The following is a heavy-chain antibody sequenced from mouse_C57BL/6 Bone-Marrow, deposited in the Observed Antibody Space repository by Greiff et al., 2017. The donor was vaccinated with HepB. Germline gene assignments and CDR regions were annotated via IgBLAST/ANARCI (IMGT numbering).Heavy chain of an antibody. CDR1: GYTFTNYW. Sequence: QVQLQQSGAELVRPGTSVKMSCKASGYTFTNYWTGWAKQRPGHGLEWIGDIYPGGGYTNYNEKFKGKDTQTADKSSSTAYMQFSSLTSEDSAIYDCARGGARRGFAYWGQGTLVTVSA. J-gene: IGHJ3*01. CDR3: ARGGARRGFAY. CDR2: IYPGGGYT. V-gene: IGHV1-63*01.